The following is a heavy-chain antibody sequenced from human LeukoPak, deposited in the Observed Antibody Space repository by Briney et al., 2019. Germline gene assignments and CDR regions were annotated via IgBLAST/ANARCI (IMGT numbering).Heavy chain of an antibody. CDR1: GGTFSSYA. Sequence: GASVKVSCKASGGTFSSYAISWVRQAPGQGLEWMGGIIPIFGTANYAQKFQGRVTITADESTSTAYMELSSLRSEDTAVYYCARNFWSGYYIGEAFDYWGQGTLVTGSS. CDR3: ARNFWSGYYIGEAFDY. V-gene: IGHV1-69*13. D-gene: IGHD3-3*01. J-gene: IGHJ4*02. CDR2: IIPIFGTA.